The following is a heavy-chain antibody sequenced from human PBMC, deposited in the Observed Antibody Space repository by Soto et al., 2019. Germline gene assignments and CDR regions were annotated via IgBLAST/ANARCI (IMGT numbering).Heavy chain of an antibody. V-gene: IGHV1-3*01. D-gene: IGHD3-9*01. CDR2: INAGNGNT. Sequence: GASVKVSCKASGYTFTSYAMHWVRQAPGQRLEWMGWINAGNGNTKYSQKFQGRVTITRDTSASTAYMELSSLRSEDTAVYYCAREVRRHILTGYGSPNWFDPWGQGTLVTVSS. J-gene: IGHJ5*02. CDR3: AREVRRHILTGYGSPNWFDP. CDR1: GYTFTSYA.